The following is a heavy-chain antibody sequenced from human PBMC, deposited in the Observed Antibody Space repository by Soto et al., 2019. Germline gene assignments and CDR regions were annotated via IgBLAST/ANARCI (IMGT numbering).Heavy chain of an antibody. Sequence: GGSLRLSCAASGFTFDDYAMHWVRQAPGKGLEWVSGISWNSGSIGYADSVKGRFTISRDNAKNSLYLQMNSLRAEDTALYYCAKDRLKFGGCCVDYYGMDVWGPGTTVTVYS. CDR2: ISWNSGSI. J-gene: IGHJ6*02. CDR3: AKDRLKFGGCCVDYYGMDV. CDR1: GFTFDDYA. V-gene: IGHV3-9*01. D-gene: IGHD6-19*01.